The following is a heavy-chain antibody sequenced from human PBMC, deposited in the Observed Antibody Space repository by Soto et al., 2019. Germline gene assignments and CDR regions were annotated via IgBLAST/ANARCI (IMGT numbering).Heavy chain of an antibody. CDR1: GFSFSGYW. CDR3: AGVPPGPSGLFDP. J-gene: IGHJ5*02. D-gene: IGHD7-27*01. V-gene: IGHV3-74*01. Sequence: EVQLVQSGADLVQPGGSLRLSCAAYGFSFSGYWVHWVRQAPGQGLVWVSRISPDARTRNYPDSVKGRFTISRDDAKNTAYLQMNCLRADDTAVYYCAGVPPGPSGLFDPWGQGTLVTVSS. CDR2: ISPDARTR.